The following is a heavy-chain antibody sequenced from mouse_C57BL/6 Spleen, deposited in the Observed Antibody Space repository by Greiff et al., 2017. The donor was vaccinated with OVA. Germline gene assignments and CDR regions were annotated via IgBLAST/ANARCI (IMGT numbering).Heavy chain of an antibody. J-gene: IGHJ4*01. V-gene: IGHV5-17*01. CDR2: ISSGSSTI. CDR1: GFTFSDYG. Sequence: EVQVVESGGGLVKPGGSLKLSCAASGFTFSDYGMHWVRQAPEKGLEWVAYISSGSSTIYYADTVKGRFTIARDNAKNTLFLQMTSLRSEDTAMYYCARGLYYENAMDYWGQGTSVTVSS. D-gene: IGHD2-4*01. CDR3: ARGLYYENAMDY.